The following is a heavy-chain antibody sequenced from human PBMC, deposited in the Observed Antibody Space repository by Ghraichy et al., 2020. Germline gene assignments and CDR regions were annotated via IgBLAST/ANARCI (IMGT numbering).Heavy chain of an antibody. CDR1: GGSLSGYY. CDR3: ARTEAERGSNAFDI. Sequence: SETLSLTCAVYGGSLSGYYWSWIRQPPGKGLEWIGEIIHSGTTNYNPSLKSRVTRSVDTSKNQFSLKLSSVTAADTAVYYCARTEAERGSNAFDIWGQGTMLSLSA. J-gene: IGHJ3*02. CDR2: IIHSGTT. D-gene: IGHD1-1*01. V-gene: IGHV4-34*12.